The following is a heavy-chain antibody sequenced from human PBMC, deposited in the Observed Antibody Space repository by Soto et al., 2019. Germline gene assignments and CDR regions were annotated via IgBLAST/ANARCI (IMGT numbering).Heavy chain of an antibody. CDR2: IDPSDSYT. Sequence: GESLKISCKGSGYSLTSYWISWVRQMPGKGLEWMGRIDPSDSYTNYSPSSQGHVTISADKSISTAYLQWSSLKASDTAVYYCASHSSGYYYYYYGMDVWGQGTTVTVSS. V-gene: IGHV5-10-1*01. CDR3: ASHSSGYYYYYYGMDV. D-gene: IGHD3-22*01. J-gene: IGHJ6*02. CDR1: GYSLTSYW.